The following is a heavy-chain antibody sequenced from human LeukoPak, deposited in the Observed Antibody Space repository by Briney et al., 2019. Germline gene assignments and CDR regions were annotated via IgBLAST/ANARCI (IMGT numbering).Heavy chain of an antibody. CDR3: VRESEYYFDHSASFDY. CDR2: MSSDGNAM. CDR1: GFTFTAYL. D-gene: IGHD3-22*01. Sequence: GSLRLSCAASGFTFTAYLIHWVRQAPGKGLEWVAVMSSDGNAMFYADSVKGRFTISRDNSKNTLYLQMNSLRAEDTAVYYCVRESEYYFDHSASFDYWGQGTLVTVSS. J-gene: IGHJ4*02. V-gene: IGHV3-30-3*01.